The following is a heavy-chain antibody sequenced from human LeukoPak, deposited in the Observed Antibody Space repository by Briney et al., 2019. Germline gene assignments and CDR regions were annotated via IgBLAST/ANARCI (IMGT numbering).Heavy chain of an antibody. J-gene: IGHJ4*02. Sequence: PGGSLRLSCAAPGFIFSDYYMSWIRQAPGKGLEWVSFISDGGRPLHYADSVRGRFTISRDNAKNSLYLQMNSLRDEDTAVYFCAGRYCTPSSCYSDYWGQGALVTVSS. V-gene: IGHV3-11*01. CDR2: ISDGGRPL. D-gene: IGHD2-8*01. CDR3: AGRYCTPSSCYSDY. CDR1: GFIFSDYY.